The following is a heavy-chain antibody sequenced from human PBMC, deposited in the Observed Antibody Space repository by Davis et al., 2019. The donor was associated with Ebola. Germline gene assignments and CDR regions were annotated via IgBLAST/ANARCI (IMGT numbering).Heavy chain of an antibody. Sequence: PGGSLRLSCAASGFTFSSYEMNWVRQAPGKGLEWVSYISSSGSTIYYADSVKGRFTISRDNDKNSLYLQMNSLRAEDTAVYYCARVKWLVSGTVYWGQGTLVTVSS. CDR1: GFTFSSYE. CDR3: ARVKWLVSGTVY. V-gene: IGHV3-48*03. J-gene: IGHJ4*02. CDR2: ISSSGSTI. D-gene: IGHD6-19*01.